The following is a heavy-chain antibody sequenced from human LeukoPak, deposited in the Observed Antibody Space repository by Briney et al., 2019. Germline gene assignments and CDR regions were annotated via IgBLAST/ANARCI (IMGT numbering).Heavy chain of an antibody. Sequence: GGSLRLSCAASGFNIGSYAMSWVRQAPGKGLEWISSVINNYDGTFYADSVKGRFTISRDRSKNTLHLQMNSLRTEDTAIYYCARSHASYSSSWSFSYYFDSWGQGTLVTVSS. J-gene: IGHJ4*02. V-gene: IGHV3-23*01. CDR3: ARSHASYSSSWSFSYYFDS. D-gene: IGHD6-13*01. CDR1: GFNIGSYA. CDR2: VINNYDGT.